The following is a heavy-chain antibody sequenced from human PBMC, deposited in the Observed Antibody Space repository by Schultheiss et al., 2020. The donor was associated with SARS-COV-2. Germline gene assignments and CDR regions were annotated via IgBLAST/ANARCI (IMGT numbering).Heavy chain of an antibody. D-gene: IGHD4-17*01. CDR1: GFTFSSYW. CDR3: ARGYGDYRLDY. V-gene: IGHV3-33*08. Sequence: GESLKISCAASGFTFSSYWMSWVRQAPGKGLEWVAVIWYDGSNKYYADSVKGRFTISRDNAKNTLYLQMNSLRAEDTAVYYCARGYGDYRLDYWGQGTLVTVSS. J-gene: IGHJ4*02. CDR2: IWYDGSNK.